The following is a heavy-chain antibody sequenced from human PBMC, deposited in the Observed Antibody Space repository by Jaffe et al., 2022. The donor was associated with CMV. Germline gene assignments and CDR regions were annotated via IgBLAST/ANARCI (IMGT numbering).Heavy chain of an antibody. V-gene: IGHV3-53*02. CDR3: AKNGDGYNSRGTYYFDY. Sequence: EVQLVETGGGLIQPGGSLRLSCAASGFTVSGNYMTWVRRAPGKGLEWVSTIYSGGDTYYADSVKGRFTLSRDNSKNTLYLQMNSLRAEDTAVYYCAKNGDGYNSRGTYYFDYWGQGTLVTVSS. J-gene: IGHJ4*02. D-gene: IGHD5-12*01. CDR1: GFTVSGNY. CDR2: IYSGGDT.